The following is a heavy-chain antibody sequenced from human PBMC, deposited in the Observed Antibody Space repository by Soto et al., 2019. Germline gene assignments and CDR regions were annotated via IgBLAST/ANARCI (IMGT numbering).Heavy chain of an antibody. CDR1: GFRFSGYG. CDR3: AKDVGADY. D-gene: IGHD3-16*01. J-gene: IGHJ4*01. Sequence: QVQLVESGGGVVQPGRSLRLSCVASGFRFSGYGMYWVRQAPGKGLEWVARITFDGSNQFYGDSVKGRFTISRDDSKNTLYLQMNSLRSEVTALYFCAKDVGADYWGHGTPVIVSS. CDR2: ITFDGSNQ. V-gene: IGHV3-30*18.